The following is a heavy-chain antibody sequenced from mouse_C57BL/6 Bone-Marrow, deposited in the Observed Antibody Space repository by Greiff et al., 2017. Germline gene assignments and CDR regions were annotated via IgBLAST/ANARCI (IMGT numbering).Heavy chain of an antibody. CDR2: IDPSDNYT. Sequence: QVQLQQPGAELVMPGASVKLSCKASGYTFTSYWMHWVKQRPGQGLEWIGEIDPSDNYTNYNQKFKGKSTLTVDKSSSTAYMQLSSLTSEDSAVYYCARWYFDVWGTGTTVTVSS. J-gene: IGHJ1*03. V-gene: IGHV1-69*01. CDR3: ARWYFDV. CDR1: GYTFTSYW.